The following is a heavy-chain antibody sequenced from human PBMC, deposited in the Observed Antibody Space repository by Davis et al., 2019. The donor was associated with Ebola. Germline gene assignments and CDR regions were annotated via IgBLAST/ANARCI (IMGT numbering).Heavy chain of an antibody. D-gene: IGHD2-21*02. CDR2: ITPFNGNT. CDR1: GGTFSSYA. V-gene: IGHV1-45*02. Sequence: AASVKVSCKASGGTFSSYAISWVRQAPGQGLEWMGWITPFNGNTNYAQKFQDRVTITRDRSMSTAYMELSSLRSEDTAMYYCARSSPDSTYFDYWGQGTLVTVSS. CDR3: ARSSPDSTYFDY. J-gene: IGHJ4*02.